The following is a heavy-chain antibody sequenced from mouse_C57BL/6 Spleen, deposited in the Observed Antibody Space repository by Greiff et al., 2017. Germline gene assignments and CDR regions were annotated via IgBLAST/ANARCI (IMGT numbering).Heavy chain of an antibody. Sequence: QVQLQQSGAELVKPGASVKVSCKASGYTFTSYWLHWVKQRPGQGLEWIGRIHPSDSDTNYNQKFKGKATLTVDKSSSTAYMQLSSLTSEDSAVYYCAIPPRAYYSNYYFDYWGQGTTRTVSS. D-gene: IGHD2-5*01. CDR1: GYTFTSYW. J-gene: IGHJ2*01. CDR2: IHPSDSDT. CDR3: AIPPRAYYSNYYFDY. V-gene: IGHV1-74*01.